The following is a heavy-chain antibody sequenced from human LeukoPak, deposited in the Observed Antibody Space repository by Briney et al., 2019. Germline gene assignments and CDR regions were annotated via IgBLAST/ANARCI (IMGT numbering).Heavy chain of an antibody. V-gene: IGHV4-39*07. CDR3: GGGGSGSYYIVDY. Sequence: PSETLSLTCTVSGGSVSSSSYYWGWIRQPPGKGLEWIGSIYYSGSTYYNPSLKSRVTISVDTSKNQFSLKLSSVTAADTAVYYCGGGGSGSYYIVDYWGQGTLVTVSS. J-gene: IGHJ4*02. CDR1: GGSVSSSSYY. CDR2: IYYSGST. D-gene: IGHD3-10*01.